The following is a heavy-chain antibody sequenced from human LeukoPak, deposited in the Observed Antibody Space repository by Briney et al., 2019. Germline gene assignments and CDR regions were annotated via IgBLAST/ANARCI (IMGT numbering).Heavy chain of an antibody. CDR1: GGSISSYY. Sequence: SETLSLTCTVSGGSISSYYWSWIRQPPGKGLEWIGYIYYSGTTNYNPSLKSRVTISVDTSKNQFSLKLSSVTASDTAVYYCAREGSSGWYNYWGQGTLVTVSS. CDR2: IYYSGTT. D-gene: IGHD6-19*01. CDR3: AREGSSGWYNY. V-gene: IGHV4-59*01. J-gene: IGHJ4*02.